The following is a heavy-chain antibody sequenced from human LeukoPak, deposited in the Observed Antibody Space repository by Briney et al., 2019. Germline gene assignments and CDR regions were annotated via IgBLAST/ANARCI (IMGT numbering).Heavy chain of an antibody. V-gene: IGHV4-34*01. CDR3: ARGVRWLQLSYFDY. D-gene: IGHD5-24*01. J-gene: IGHJ4*02. Sequence: SETLSLTCAVYGGSFSGYYWSWVRQPPGKGLEWIGEINHSGSTNYNPSLKSRVTISVDTSKNQFSLELSSVTAADTAVYYCARGVRWLQLSYFDYWGQGTLVTVSS. CDR2: INHSGST. CDR1: GGSFSGYY.